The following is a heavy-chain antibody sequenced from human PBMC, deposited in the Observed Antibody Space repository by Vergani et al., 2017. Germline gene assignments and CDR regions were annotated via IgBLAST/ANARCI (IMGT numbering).Heavy chain of an antibody. CDR2: IYYSGST. CDR3: ARAHRWLQLRGDFGYYFDY. V-gene: IGHV4-59*01. D-gene: IGHD5-24*01. CDR1: GGSISSYY. J-gene: IGHJ4*02. Sequence: QVQLQESGPGLVKPSETLSLTCTVSGGSISSYYWSWIRQPPGKGLELIGYIYYSGSTNSNPSLKSRVTISVDTSKNQFSLKLSSVTAADTAVYYCARAHRWLQLRGDFGYYFDYWGQGTLVTVSS.